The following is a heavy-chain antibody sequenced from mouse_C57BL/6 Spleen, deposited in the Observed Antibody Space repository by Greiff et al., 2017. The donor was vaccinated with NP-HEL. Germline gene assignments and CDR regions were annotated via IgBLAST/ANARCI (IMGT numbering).Heavy chain of an antibody. CDR3: AKSYYGSRFAY. CDR2: ISSGSSTI. Sequence: EVMLVESGGGLVKPGGSLKLSCAASGFTFSDYEMHWVRQAPEKGLEWVAYISSGSSTIYYADTVKGRFTISRDNAKNTLFLQMTSLRSEDTAMYYCAKSYYGSRFAYWGQGTLVTVSA. V-gene: IGHV5-17*01. CDR1: GFTFSDYE. J-gene: IGHJ3*01. D-gene: IGHD1-1*01.